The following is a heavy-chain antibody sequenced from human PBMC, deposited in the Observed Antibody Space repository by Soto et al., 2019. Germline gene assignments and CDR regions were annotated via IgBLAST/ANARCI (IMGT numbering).Heavy chain of an antibody. Sequence: SETLSLTCAVSGYSISSGYYWGWIRQPPGKGLEGIGSIYHSGSTYYNPSLKSRVTISVDTSKNQFSLKLSSVTAADTAVYYCARDARYYDYVWGRDLAFDIWGQGTMVS. CDR3: ARDARYYDYVWGRDLAFDI. D-gene: IGHD3-16*01. CDR2: IYHSGST. J-gene: IGHJ3*02. CDR1: GYSISSGYY. V-gene: IGHV4-38-2*02.